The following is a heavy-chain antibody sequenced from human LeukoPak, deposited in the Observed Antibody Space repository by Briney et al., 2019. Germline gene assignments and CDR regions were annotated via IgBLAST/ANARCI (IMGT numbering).Heavy chain of an antibody. Sequence: SETLSLTCAVYGGSFSAYYWTWIRQPPGKGLEWIGEINHSGSINYNPSLKSRVTISVDTSKNQFSLKLSSVTAADTAVYYCAKYSSSWYGSSPYNWFDPWGQGTLVTVSS. D-gene: IGHD6-13*01. J-gene: IGHJ5*02. V-gene: IGHV4-34*01. CDR2: INHSGSI. CDR3: AKYSSSWYGSSPYNWFDP. CDR1: GGSFSAYY.